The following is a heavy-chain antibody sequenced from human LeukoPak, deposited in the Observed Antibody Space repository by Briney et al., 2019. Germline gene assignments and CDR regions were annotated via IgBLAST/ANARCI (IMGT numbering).Heavy chain of an antibody. CDR2: INPNSGGT. D-gene: IGHD6-19*01. V-gene: IGHV1-2*02. CDR3: ASDSSGWYRIAVGAFDI. Sequence: ASVKVSCKASGYTFTVYYMHWVRQAPGQGLAWMGWINPNSGGTNYAQKFQGRVTMTRDTSISTAYMELSRLRSDDTAAYYCASDSSGWYRIAVGAFDIWGQGKMVTVSS. CDR1: GYTFTVYY. J-gene: IGHJ3*02.